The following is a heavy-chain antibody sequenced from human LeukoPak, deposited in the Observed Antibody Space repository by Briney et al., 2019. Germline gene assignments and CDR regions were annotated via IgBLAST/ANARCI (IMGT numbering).Heavy chain of an antibody. Sequence: PGGSLRLSCAASGITFSNYWMSWVRQAPGKGLEWVANIKQDGREKYYVDSVKGRFTISRDNAKNSLYLQMNSLRVDDTAVYYCARSRGGYYYLFDYWGQGTLVTVSS. CDR3: ARSRGGYYYLFDY. CDR1: GITFSNYW. J-gene: IGHJ4*02. CDR2: IKQDGREK. V-gene: IGHV3-7*01. D-gene: IGHD3-3*01.